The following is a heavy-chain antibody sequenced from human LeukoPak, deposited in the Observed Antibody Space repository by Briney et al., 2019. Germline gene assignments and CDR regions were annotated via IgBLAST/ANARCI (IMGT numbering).Heavy chain of an antibody. Sequence: GGSLTLSCAGSGFTLSSYAMIWVRQAPGKGLDWVSGIYGGSTFNADSVKGRFTISRDDSKNTLFLRMNSLRAEDTAVYYCAKALITSPIYNWYFDLWGRGTLVTVSS. J-gene: IGHJ2*01. CDR1: GFTLSSYA. D-gene: IGHD1-14*01. CDR3: AKALITSPIYNWYFDL. CDR2: IYGGST. V-gene: IGHV3-23*01.